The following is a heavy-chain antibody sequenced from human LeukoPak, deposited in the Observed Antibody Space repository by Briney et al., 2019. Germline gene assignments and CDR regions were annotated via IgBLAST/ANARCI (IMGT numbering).Heavy chain of an antibody. CDR1: GGSISSYY. J-gene: IGHJ4*02. Sequence: PSETLSLTCTVSGGSISSYYWSWIRQPPGKGLEWIGYIYYSGSTNYNPSLKSRVTISVDTSKNQFSLKLSSVTAADTAVYYCARATNSGYASNRLFDYWAREPWSPSPQ. CDR2: IYYSGST. V-gene: IGHV4-59*01. CDR3: ARATNSGYASNRLFDY. D-gene: IGHD5-12*01.